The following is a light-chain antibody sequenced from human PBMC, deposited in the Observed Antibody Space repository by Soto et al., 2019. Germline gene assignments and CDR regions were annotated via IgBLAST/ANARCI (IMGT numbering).Light chain of an antibody. V-gene: IGKV1-5*03. CDR1: QTISTW. CDR2: KAS. J-gene: IGKJ4*01. CDR3: QQYNQWPLT. Sequence: DMQMTQSPSTLSASVGDRVTITCRASQTISTWLAWYQQKAGKAPKVLIYKASSLQIGVPSRFSGSGSGTEFTLTINSLQSEDFAIYYCQQYNQWPLTFGRGTKVDIK.